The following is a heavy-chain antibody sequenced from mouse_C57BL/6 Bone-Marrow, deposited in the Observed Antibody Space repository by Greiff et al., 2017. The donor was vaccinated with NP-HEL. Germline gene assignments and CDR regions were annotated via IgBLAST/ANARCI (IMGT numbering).Heavy chain of an antibody. J-gene: IGHJ3*01. CDR2: IDPENGDT. D-gene: IGHD1-3*01. CDR1: GFNIKDDY. V-gene: IGHV14-4*01. Sequence: VQLQQSGAELVRPGASVKLSCTASGFNIKDDYMHWVKQRPEQGLEWIGWIDPENGDTEYASKFQGKATITADTSSNTPYLQLSSLTSEDTAVYYCTTTNHGGFAYWGQGTLVTVSA. CDR3: TTTNHGGFAY.